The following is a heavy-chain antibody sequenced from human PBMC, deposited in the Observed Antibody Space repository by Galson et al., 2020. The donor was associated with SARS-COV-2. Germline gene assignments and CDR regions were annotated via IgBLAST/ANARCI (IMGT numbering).Heavy chain of an antibody. J-gene: IGHJ5*02. V-gene: IGHV4-61*02. CDR1: GDSINNGAFY. D-gene: IGHD1-1*01. CDR2: VYTTGST. CDR3: ARERTVRRWFDP. Sequence: SETLSLTCTVSGDSINNGAFYWTWIRQHAGKGLEWIGRVYTTGSTDYNPSLKSRVSISADTSKNQFSLRLTSVTAADTATYYCARERTVRRWFDPWGQGTLVTVSS.